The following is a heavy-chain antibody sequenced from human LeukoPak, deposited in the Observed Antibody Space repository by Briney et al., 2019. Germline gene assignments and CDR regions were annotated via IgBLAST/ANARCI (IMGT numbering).Heavy chain of an antibody. CDR3: ARDQRWFGELGY. V-gene: IGHV3-48*03. D-gene: IGHD3-10*01. J-gene: IGHJ4*02. CDR2: ITSSGGTT. Sequence: GGSLRLSCAASGFTFSSSAMNWVRQAPGKGLEWVSYITSSGGTTYYADSVKGRFTISRDNAKNSPYLQMNSLRAEDTAVYFCARDQRWFGELGYGGRGTVVTVSS. CDR1: GFTFSSSA.